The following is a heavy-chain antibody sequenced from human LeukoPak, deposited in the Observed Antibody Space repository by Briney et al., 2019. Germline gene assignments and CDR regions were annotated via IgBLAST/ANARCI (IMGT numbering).Heavy chain of an antibody. CDR3: TAAGSYFDMNV. J-gene: IGHJ6*02. Sequence: SETLSLTCAVSGGSISNNWWSWVRQPPGKGLEYIGEIYHSGTSNYNPSLESRVTISVDKSKNEFSLELSSVTAADTAVYYCTAAGSYFDMNVWGQGTTVTVS. V-gene: IGHV4-4*02. D-gene: IGHD6-13*01. CDR1: GGSISNNW. CDR2: IYHSGTS.